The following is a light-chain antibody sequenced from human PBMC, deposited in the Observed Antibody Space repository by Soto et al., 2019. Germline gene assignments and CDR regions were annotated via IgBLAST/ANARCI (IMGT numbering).Light chain of an antibody. CDR2: GAS. Sequence: EIEMTQSPATLSVSPGERATLSCRASQNVNNSYLAWYQQKLGQAPRLLIYGASTRATGIPARFSGSGSGTEFTLTISSLQSEDFAIYYCQKYSSWYTFGQGTKLDIK. V-gene: IGKV3-15*01. CDR3: QKYSSWYT. J-gene: IGKJ2*01. CDR1: QNVNNSY.